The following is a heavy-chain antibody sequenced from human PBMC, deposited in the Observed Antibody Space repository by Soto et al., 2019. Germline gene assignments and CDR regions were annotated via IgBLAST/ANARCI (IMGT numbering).Heavy chain of an antibody. CDR1: GGSSSISNW. CDR2: IYDSGGT. J-gene: IGHJ6*02. V-gene: IGHV4-4*02. CDR3: VRQGLGALHGLVDV. D-gene: IGHD3-10*01. Sequence: SETLSLTCAVSGGSSSISNWWSWVRQPPGKGLEWIGEIYDSGGTHYNPSLKSRVAISLDTSKSQFSLKLTSVTATDTAVYYCVRQGLGALHGLVDVWGQGPTVTVSS.